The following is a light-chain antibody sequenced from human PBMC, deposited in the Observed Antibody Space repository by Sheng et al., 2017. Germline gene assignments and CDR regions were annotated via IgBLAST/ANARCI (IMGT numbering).Light chain of an antibody. CDR3: LQDYNYPPT. CDR2: RTS. V-gene: IGKV1-5*03. Sequence: DIQMTQSPSSLSASVGDRVTLTCRASQSVSTWLAWYQQKLGKAPKLLIYRTSNLESGVPSRFSGSGSGTEFTLTISSLQPDDFATYYCLQDYNYPPTFGQGTKLEIK. J-gene: IGKJ2*01. CDR1: QSVSTW.